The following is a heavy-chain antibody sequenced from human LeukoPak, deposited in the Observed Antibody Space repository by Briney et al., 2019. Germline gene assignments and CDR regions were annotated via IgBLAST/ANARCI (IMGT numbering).Heavy chain of an antibody. CDR3: ARRSSGYYRVQGAFDI. Sequence: PSEALSLTCTVSGGSISSYYRSWVRQPPGKGLEWVGDIYYSGRTNYNTSLKSRVTISVDTTKNPFSLKLSSVTAADTAVYYCARRSSGYYRVQGAFDIWGQGTMVTVSS. CDR2: IYYSGRT. CDR1: GGSISSYY. J-gene: IGHJ3*02. V-gene: IGHV4-59*08. D-gene: IGHD3-22*01.